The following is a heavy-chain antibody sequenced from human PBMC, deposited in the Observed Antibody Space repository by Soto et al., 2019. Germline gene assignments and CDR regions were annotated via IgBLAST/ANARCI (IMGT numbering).Heavy chain of an antibody. J-gene: IGHJ6*03. Sequence: GGSLRLSCAASGFTFSSYWMSWVRQAPGKGLEWVANIKQDGSEKYYGDSVKGRFTISRDNAKNLLYLQMNSLSAEDTAVYYCARAVVAVAIGPYYYYMDVWGKGTTVTVSS. D-gene: IGHD2-2*02. V-gene: IGHV3-7*04. CDR1: GFTFSSYW. CDR2: IKQDGSEK. CDR3: ARAVVAVAIGPYYYYMDV.